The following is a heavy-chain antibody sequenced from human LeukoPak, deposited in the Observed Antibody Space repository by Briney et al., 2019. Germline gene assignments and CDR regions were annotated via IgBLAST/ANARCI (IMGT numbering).Heavy chain of an antibody. CDR2: ISSGRSAI. D-gene: IGHD4-17*01. CDR1: GFAFSTYS. V-gene: IGHV3-48*02. J-gene: IGHJ4*02. Sequence: GGSLRLSCAASGFAFSTYSMSWVRQAPGKGLEWLSYISSGRSAIYYADSVKGRFTISRDNAKNSLHLQINSLRDEDTAVYYCARLNYGDYGCFDYWGQGTLVTVSS. CDR3: ARLNYGDYGCFDY.